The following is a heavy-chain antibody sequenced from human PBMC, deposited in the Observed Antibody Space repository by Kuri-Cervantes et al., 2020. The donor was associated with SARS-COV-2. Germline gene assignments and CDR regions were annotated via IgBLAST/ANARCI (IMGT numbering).Heavy chain of an antibody. D-gene: IGHD3-3*01. CDR3: ARGYDFWSGPEYYFDY. J-gene: IGHJ4*02. V-gene: IGHV3-30-3*01. CDR1: GFTFNNYA. CDR2: TSYDGSTK. Sequence: GESLKISCAASGFTFNNYAMHWVRQTPGEGLEWVAITSYDGSTKYYADSVKGRFTISRDNSKNTLYLQMNSLRAEDTAVYYCARGYDFWSGPEYYFDYWGQGTLVTVSS.